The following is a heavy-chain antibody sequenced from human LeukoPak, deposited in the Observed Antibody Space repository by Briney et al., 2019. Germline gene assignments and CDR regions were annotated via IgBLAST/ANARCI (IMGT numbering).Heavy chain of an antibody. CDR1: GYTFTGYY. CDR3: ATGGRGYSVIFPEDPDAFDI. J-gene: IGHJ3*02. D-gene: IGHD5/OR15-5a*01. Sequence: GASVKVSCKASGYTFTGYYMHWVRQAPGQGLEWMGWINPNSGGTNYAQKFQGRVTMTRDTSISTAYMELSRLRSDDTAVYYCATGGRGYSVIFPEDPDAFDIWGQGTMVTVSS. V-gene: IGHV1-2*02. CDR2: INPNSGGT.